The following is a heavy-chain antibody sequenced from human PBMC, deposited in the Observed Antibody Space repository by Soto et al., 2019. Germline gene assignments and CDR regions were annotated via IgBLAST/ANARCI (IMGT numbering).Heavy chain of an antibody. D-gene: IGHD2-15*01. CDR3: AKDRYCSGGSCYSGFDY. CDR2: ISGSGGST. J-gene: IGHJ4*02. CDR1: GFTFSSYA. V-gene: IGHV3-23*01. Sequence: EVQLLESGGGLVQPGGSLRLSCAASGFTFSSYAMSWVRQAPGKGLEWVSAISGSGGSTYYADSVKGRFTISRDNSKNTVYLQMNSLRAEDTAVYYCAKDRYCSGGSCYSGFDYWGQGTLVTVSS.